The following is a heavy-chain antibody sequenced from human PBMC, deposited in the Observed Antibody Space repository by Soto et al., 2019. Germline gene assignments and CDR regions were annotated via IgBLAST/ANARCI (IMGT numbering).Heavy chain of an antibody. V-gene: IGHV4-31*03. CDR1: GGSISSGGYY. Sequence: SETLSLTCTVSGGSISSGGYYWSWIRQHPGKGLEWIGYIYYSGSTYYNPSLKSRVTISVDTSKNQFSLKLSSVTAADTAVYYCARAEGHSYGFLFGNFDYWGQGTLVTVSS. CDR3: ARAEGHSYGFLFGNFDY. D-gene: IGHD5-18*01. CDR2: IYYSGST. J-gene: IGHJ4*02.